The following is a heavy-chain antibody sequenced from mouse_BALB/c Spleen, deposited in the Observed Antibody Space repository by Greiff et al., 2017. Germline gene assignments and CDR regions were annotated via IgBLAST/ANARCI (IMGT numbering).Heavy chain of an antibody. J-gene: IGHJ4*01. CDR1: GFTFSSFG. CDR3: ARGDYYGSSSLYYYAMDY. CDR2: ISSGSSTI. D-gene: IGHD1-1*01. V-gene: IGHV5-17*02. Sequence: EVQLQESGGGLVQPGGSRKLSCAASGFTFSSFGMHWVRQAPEKGLEWVAYISSGSSTIYYADTVKGRFTISRDNPKNTLFLQMTSLRSEDTAMYYCARGDYYGSSSLYYYAMDYWGQGTSVTVSS.